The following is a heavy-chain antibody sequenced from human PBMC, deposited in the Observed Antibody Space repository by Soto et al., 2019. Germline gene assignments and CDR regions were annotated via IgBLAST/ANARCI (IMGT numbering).Heavy chain of an antibody. CDR2: IWYDGSNK. Sequence: GGSQRLSCAASGFTFSSYGMHWVRQAPGKGLEWVAVIWYDGSNKYYADSVKGRFTISRDNSKNTLYLQMNSLRAEDTAVYYCARDRYSSSSGDPYYYYGMDVWGQGTTVTVSS. D-gene: IGHD6-6*01. J-gene: IGHJ6*02. CDR3: ARDRYSSSSGDPYYYYGMDV. V-gene: IGHV3-33*01. CDR1: GFTFSSYG.